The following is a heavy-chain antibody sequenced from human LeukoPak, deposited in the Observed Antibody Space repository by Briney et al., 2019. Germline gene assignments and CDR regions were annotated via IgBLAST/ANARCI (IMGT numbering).Heavy chain of an antibody. D-gene: IGHD3-16*02. Sequence: PGGSLRLSCAASGFIFSSYAMSWVRQAPGKGLEWISSVGVSDGGTKYGDSVNGRFTVSRDNSKNTVYLRRNSLRPEDTAVYFCAKDSGSYRYFDSWGQGTLVTVSS. CDR3: AKDSGSYRYFDS. CDR2: VGVSDGGT. V-gene: IGHV3-23*01. J-gene: IGHJ4*02. CDR1: GFIFSSYA.